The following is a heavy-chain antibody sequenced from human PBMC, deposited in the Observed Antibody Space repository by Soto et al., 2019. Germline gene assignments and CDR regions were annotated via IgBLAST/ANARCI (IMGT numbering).Heavy chain of an antibody. V-gene: IGHV1-2*04. J-gene: IGHJ6*03. CDR1: GDSFNDYY. Sequence: QVQLGQSGAEVRKPGASVTVSCRSSGDSFNDYYIHWVRQAPGQGFEWMGWINPNGGVTKYAQKFQGWVSMTRDTSIRTVYMQLSRLRSHDTAVYYCARESGGSTATLDYYYFYMDVWGTGTTVTVSS. CDR3: ARESGGSTATLDYYYFYMDV. D-gene: IGHD1-26*01. CDR2: INPNGGVT.